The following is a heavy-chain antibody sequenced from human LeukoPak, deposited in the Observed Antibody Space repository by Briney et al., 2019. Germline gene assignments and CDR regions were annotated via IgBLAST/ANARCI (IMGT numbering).Heavy chain of an antibody. Sequence: QPGRSLRLSCAASGFTFSSYGMHWVRQAPGKGLEWVAVIWYDGSNKYYADPVKGRFTISRDNSKNTLYLQMNSLRAEDTAVYYCARDINPHGDLWSGYYTDYYYYGMDVWGQGTTVTVSS. CDR3: ARDINPHGDLWSGYYTDYYYYGMDV. V-gene: IGHV3-33*01. J-gene: IGHJ6*02. CDR1: GFTFSSYG. CDR2: IWYDGSNK. D-gene: IGHD3-3*01.